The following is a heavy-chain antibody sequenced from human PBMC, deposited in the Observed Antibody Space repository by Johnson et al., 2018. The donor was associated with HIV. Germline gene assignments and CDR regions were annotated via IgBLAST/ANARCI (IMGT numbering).Heavy chain of an antibody. CDR3: GSLGDGHQKGAFEI. CDR1: GFTFSDYY. Sequence: QVQLVESGGGLVKPGGSLRLSCAASGFTFSDYYMSWIRQAPGKGLEWVAFIRYDGSNKYYADSVKGRFTISRDNSKNTLYLQMNSLRAEDTAVYFCGSLGDGHQKGAFEIWGHGTMVTVSS. V-gene: IGHV3-30*02. CDR2: IRYDGSNK. D-gene: IGHD3-16*01. J-gene: IGHJ3*02.